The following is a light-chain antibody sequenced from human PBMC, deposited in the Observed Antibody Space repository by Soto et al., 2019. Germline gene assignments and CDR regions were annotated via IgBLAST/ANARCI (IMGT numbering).Light chain of an antibody. V-gene: IGLV1-47*01. J-gene: IGLJ1*01. Sequence: QPVLTQPPSASGAPGQRVTISCSGSDYVSWYRQLPGTSPKLLIYRNDLRPSGVPDRFSGSKSGTSASLAISGLRSEDEGDYYCAAWTDSLGRPYVFGSGTKLTVL. CDR3: AAWTDSLGRPYV. CDR1: DY. CDR2: RND.